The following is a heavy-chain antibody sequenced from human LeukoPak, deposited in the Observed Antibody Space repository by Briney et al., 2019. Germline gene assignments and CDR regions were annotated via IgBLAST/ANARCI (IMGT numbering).Heavy chain of an antibody. V-gene: IGHV1-2*02. J-gene: IGHJ4*02. Sequence: ASVKVSCKASGYTFTGYYMHWVRQAPGQGLEWMGWINPNSGGTNYAQKFQGRVTMTRDTSISTAYMELSRLRSDDTAVYYCARDGYYYDSSGYQDYWGQGTLVTVSS. D-gene: IGHD3-22*01. CDR2: INPNSGGT. CDR3: ARDGYYYDSSGYQDY. CDR1: GYTFTGYY.